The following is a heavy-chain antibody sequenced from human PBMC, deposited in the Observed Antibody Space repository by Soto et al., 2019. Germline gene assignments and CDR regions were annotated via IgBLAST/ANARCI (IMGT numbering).Heavy chain of an antibody. CDR1: GYTFTSYG. Sequence: QVQLVQSGAEVKKPGASVKVSCKASGYTFTSYGFSWVRQAPGQGLEWMGWINAYNGDTNYAQNLQGRVTMTTDTPTHTAYMALRTRRSDDTAVYYCARMGDVPYYYYGMDVWGQGTTVTVSS. CDR3: ARMGDVPYYYYGMDV. J-gene: IGHJ6*02. V-gene: IGHV1-18*01. CDR2: INAYNGDT. D-gene: IGHD3-16*01.